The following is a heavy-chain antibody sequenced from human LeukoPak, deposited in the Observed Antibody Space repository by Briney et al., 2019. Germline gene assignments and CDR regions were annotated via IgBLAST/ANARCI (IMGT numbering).Heavy chain of an antibody. D-gene: IGHD6-19*01. V-gene: IGHV4-61*02. J-gene: IGHJ5*02. CDR3: ARAYVRIAVAGTLNWFDP. CDR2: IYTSGST. CDR1: GGSISSGSYY. Sequence: SETLSLTCTVSGGSISSGSYYWSWIRQPAGNGLEWIGRIYTSGSTNYNPSLKSRVTISVDTSKNQFSLKLSSVTAADTAVYYCARAYVRIAVAGTLNWFDPWGQGTLVTVSS.